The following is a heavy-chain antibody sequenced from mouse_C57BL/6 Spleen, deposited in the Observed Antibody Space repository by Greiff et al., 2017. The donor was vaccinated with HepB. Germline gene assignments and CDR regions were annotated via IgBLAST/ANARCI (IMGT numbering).Heavy chain of an antibody. J-gene: IGHJ2*01. CDR2: IDPSDSYT. V-gene: IGHV1-69*01. CDR1: GSTFTSYW. Sequence: QVQLQQPGAELVLPGASVKLSCKASGSTFTSYWMHWVKQRPGQGLEWIGEIDPSDSYTNYNQKFKGKSTLTVDKSSSTAYMQLSSLTSEDSAVYYCARGNYFDYWGQGTTLTVSS. CDR3: ARGNYFDY.